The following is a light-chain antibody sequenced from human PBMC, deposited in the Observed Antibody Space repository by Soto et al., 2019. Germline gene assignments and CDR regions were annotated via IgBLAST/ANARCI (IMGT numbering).Light chain of an antibody. CDR1: NSDVGGYNY. CDR2: GVT. CDR3: CSYVDTDTWV. J-gene: IGLJ3*02. Sequence: QSALTQPRSVSGSPGQSVTISCTGTNSDVGGYNYVSWYQQYPGKAPKLMISGVTERPSGVPDRFSGSKSGNTASLPISGLQAEDEAEYYCCSYVDTDTWVFGGGTKVTVL. V-gene: IGLV2-11*01.